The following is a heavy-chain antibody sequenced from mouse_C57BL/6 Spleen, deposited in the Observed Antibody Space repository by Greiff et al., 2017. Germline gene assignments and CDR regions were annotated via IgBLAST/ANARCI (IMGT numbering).Heavy chain of an antibody. Sequence: VQLQQPGAELVKPGASVKMSCKASGYTFTSYWITWVKQRPGQGLEWIGDIYPGSGSTNYNEKFKSKATLTVDTSTSTAYMQLSSLTSEDSAVYYCARKDYYGSSYFDYWGQGTTLTVSS. CDR2: IYPGSGST. J-gene: IGHJ2*01. D-gene: IGHD1-1*01. CDR1: GYTFTSYW. V-gene: IGHV1-55*01. CDR3: ARKDYYGSSYFDY.